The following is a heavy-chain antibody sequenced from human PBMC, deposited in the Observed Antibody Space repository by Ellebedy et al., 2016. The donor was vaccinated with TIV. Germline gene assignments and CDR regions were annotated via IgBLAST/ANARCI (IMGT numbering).Heavy chain of an antibody. J-gene: IGHJ4*02. CDR3: AKGSSSGYNYDRVGFAY. Sequence: GGSLRLSCVASGFTFSAHAMHWVRQAPGKGLEWVSVISADGGDTSYADAVKGWFIISRENSRSTLILQMNSLRGEDTAVYYCAKGSSSGYNYDRVGFAYWGQGILATVSS. CDR2: ISADGGDT. V-gene: IGHV3-23*01. D-gene: IGHD3-16*01. CDR1: GFTFSAHA.